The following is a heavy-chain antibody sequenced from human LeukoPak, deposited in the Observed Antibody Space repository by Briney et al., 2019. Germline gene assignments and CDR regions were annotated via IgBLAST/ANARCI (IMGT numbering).Heavy chain of an antibody. V-gene: IGHV4-34*01. D-gene: IGHD3-22*01. CDR2: INHSGST. CDR1: GGSFSGYY. J-gene: IGHJ3*02. CDR3: ARYVTMIVVAPLDAFDI. Sequence: SETLSPTCAVYGGSFSGYYWSWIRQPPGKGLEWIGEINHSGSTNYNPSLKSRVTISVDTSKNQFSLKLSSVTAADTAVYYCARYVTMIVVAPLDAFDIWGQGTMVTVSS.